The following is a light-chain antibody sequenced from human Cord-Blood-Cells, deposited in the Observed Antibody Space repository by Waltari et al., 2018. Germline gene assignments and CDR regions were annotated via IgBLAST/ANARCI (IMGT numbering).Light chain of an antibody. V-gene: IGKV2-28*01. Sequence: DIVMTQSTLSLPVTPGEPDSISCRSSQSLLHSNGYNYLDWYLQKPGQSPQLLIYLGSNRASGVPDRFSGSGSGTDFTLKISRVEAEDVGVYYCMQALQTPLTFGGGTKVEIK. CDR2: LGS. CDR3: MQALQTPLT. J-gene: IGKJ4*01. CDR1: QSLLHSNGYNY.